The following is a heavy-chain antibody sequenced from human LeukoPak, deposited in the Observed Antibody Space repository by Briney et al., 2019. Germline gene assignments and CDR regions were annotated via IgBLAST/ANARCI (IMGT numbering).Heavy chain of an antibody. Sequence: GGSLRLSCAASGFTFSSYAMSWVRQAPGKGLEWVSAISGSGGSTYYADSVKGRFTISRDNSKNTLYLQMNSLRAEDTAVYYCAKAHYYGSSGYYYAPFDIWGQGTMATVSS. D-gene: IGHD3-22*01. CDR1: GFTFSSYA. CDR2: ISGSGGST. V-gene: IGHV3-23*01. J-gene: IGHJ3*02. CDR3: AKAHYYGSSGYYYAPFDI.